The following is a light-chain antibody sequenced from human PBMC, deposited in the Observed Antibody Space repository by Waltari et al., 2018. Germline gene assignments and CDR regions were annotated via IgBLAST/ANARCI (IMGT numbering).Light chain of an antibody. CDR1: HLGDKY. CDR3: QAWDSKTVV. J-gene: IGLJ3*02. CDR2: QAS. Sequence: SYELTQPPSVSVSPGQPATITCSGDHLGDKYVFWYHRKPGQSPVLVIYQASKRPSGLPERFSGSNSGNTATLTISGTQALDEADYYCQAWDSKTVVFGGGTKLTVL. V-gene: IGLV3-1*01.